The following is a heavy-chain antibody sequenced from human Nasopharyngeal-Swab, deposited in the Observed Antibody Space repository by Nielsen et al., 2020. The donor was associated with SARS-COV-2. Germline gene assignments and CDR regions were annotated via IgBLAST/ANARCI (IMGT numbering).Heavy chain of an antibody. D-gene: IGHD3-10*01. J-gene: IGHJ4*02. CDR2: INHSGST. CDR3: ARITMVRGASN. CDR1: GWSFIGYY. Sequence: SEILSSTFAPYGWSFIGYYWSWIRQPPGKGLEWIGEINHSGSTNYNPSLKSRVTISLDTSKNQFSLKLSSVTAADTAVYYCARITMVRGASNWGQGTLVTVSS. V-gene: IGHV4-34*01.